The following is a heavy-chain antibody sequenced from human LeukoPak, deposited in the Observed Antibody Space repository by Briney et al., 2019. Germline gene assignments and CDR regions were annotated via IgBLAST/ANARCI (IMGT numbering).Heavy chain of an antibody. CDR3: ARHDYYGSRNWFVP. Sequence: SETLTLSCIVSGGSLNSPNFYWGWIRQPPGKGLEWIGTIYYTGTTYYNPSLKSRLTISVDTSKNQFSLKLTSVTAADTAVYYCARHDYYGSRNWFVPWGEGTLITVSS. D-gene: IGHD3-10*01. J-gene: IGHJ5*02. V-gene: IGHV4-39*01. CDR2: IYYTGTT. CDR1: GGSLNSPNFY.